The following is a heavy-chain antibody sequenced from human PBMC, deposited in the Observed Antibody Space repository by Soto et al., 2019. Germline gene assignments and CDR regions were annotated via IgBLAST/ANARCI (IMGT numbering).Heavy chain of an antibody. D-gene: IGHD3-16*01. CDR3: ANTAGYDYVWGSTGLVP. J-gene: IGHJ5*02. CDR1: GFTFSSYA. V-gene: IGHV3-23*01. Sequence: PGGSLRLSCAASGFTFSSYAMSWVRQAPGKGLEWVSAISGSGGSTYYGDSVKGRFTISRDDSKNTLYLQMNSLRVEDTAIYYCANTAGYDYVWGSTGLVPWRDAILITVSS. CDR2: ISGSGGST.